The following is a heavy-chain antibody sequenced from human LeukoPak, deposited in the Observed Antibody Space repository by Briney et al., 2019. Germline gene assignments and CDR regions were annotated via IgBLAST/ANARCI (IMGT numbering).Heavy chain of an antibody. J-gene: IGHJ6*02. CDR2: VSGGVGST. Sequence: GGSLRLSCAASGFTFRMYAMTWVSQAPGKGLEWVSTVSGGVGSTYYADSVKGRFTISRDNSKNTVYLQLNSLRADDTAVFYCATSMVRGLMPYYYYAMDVWRQGTTVTVSS. V-gene: IGHV3-23*01. CDR3: ATSMVRGLMPYYYYAMDV. CDR1: GFTFRMYA. D-gene: IGHD3-10*01.